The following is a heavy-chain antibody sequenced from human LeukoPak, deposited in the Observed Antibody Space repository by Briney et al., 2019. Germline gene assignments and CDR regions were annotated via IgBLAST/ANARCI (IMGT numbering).Heavy chain of an antibody. V-gene: IGHV4-30-4*01. CDR1: GGSISSGDYY. Sequence: PSQTLSLTCTVSGGSISSGDYYWSWIRQPPGKGLEWIGYIYYSGSTYYNPSLKSRVTISVDTSKSQFSLKLSSVTAADTAVYYCARVRPWGYSYGIAYAFDIWGQGTVVTVSS. CDR3: ARVRPWGYSYGIAYAFDI. D-gene: IGHD5-18*01. CDR2: IYYSGST. J-gene: IGHJ3*02.